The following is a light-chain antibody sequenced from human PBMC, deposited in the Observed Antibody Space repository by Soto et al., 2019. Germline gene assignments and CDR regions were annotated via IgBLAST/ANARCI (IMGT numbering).Light chain of an antibody. CDR3: QQYSSWPPRYT. CDR1: QSVSSN. V-gene: IGKV3-15*01. Sequence: EIVMTQSPATLSVSPGERATLSCRASQSVSSNLAWYQQKPGQAPRLLIYGASTRATGIPARFSGSGSGTEFTLNISSLQSEDFAVYYCQQYSSWPPRYTFGQGTKLEIK. J-gene: IGKJ2*01. CDR2: GAS.